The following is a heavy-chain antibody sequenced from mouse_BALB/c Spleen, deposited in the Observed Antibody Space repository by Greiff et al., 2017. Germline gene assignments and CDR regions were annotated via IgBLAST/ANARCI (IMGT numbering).Heavy chain of an antibody. CDR2: ISSGGGST. CDR3: ARHGGLRPLFAY. D-gene: IGHD2-4*01. CDR1: GFAFSSYD. V-gene: IGHV5-12-1*01. J-gene: IGHJ3*01. Sequence: EVHLVESGGGLVKPGGSLKLSCAASGFAFSSYDMSWVRQTPEKRLEWVAYISSGGGSTYYPDTVKGRFTISRDNAKNTLYLQMSSLKSEDTAMYYCARHGGLRPLFAYWGQGTLVTVSA.